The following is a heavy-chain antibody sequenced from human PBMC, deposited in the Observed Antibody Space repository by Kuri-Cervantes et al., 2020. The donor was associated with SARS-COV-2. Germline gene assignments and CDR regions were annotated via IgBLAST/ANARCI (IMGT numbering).Heavy chain of an antibody. J-gene: IGHJ6*02. Sequence: GESLKISCAASGFTFSSYAMSWGRQAPGKGLEWVSAISGSGGRTYYADSVKGRFTISRDNSKNTLYLQMNSLRAEDTAVYYCAKAENLWFGELPRIYGMDVWGQGTTVTVSS. CDR2: ISGSGGRT. CDR1: GFTFSSYA. CDR3: AKAENLWFGELPRIYGMDV. D-gene: IGHD3-10*01. V-gene: IGHV3-23*01.